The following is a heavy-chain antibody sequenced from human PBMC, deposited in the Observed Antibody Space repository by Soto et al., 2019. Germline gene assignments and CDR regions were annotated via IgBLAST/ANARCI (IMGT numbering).Heavy chain of an antibody. CDR3: AKDLKPVHSSAGSYYFDY. D-gene: IGHD3-10*01. V-gene: IGHV1-2*04. CDR1: GYTFTGYY. J-gene: IGHJ4*02. Sequence: QVQLVQSGAEVKNPGASVKVSCKASGYTFTGYYLHWVRQAPGQGLEWMGWINPISGATKYAQKFQDLVTMTKDASISTASMELRGLRSGDTAVYYCAKDLKPVHSSAGSYYFDYWGQGTLVTVSS. CDR2: INPISGAT.